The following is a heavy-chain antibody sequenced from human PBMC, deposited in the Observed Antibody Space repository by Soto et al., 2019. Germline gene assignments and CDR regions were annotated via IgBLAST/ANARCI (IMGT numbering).Heavy chain of an antibody. Sequence: QVQLVQSGAEVKKPGASAKVPCKASGDTFTNSYIHWVRQAPGQGLEWMALLNPNGGSTNYPQNFQGRVTVTRDTSTSKVYMELTSLTSEDTAVYYCGRNLAAGDYWGQGTLVTVSS. CDR3: GRNLAAGDY. V-gene: IGHV1-46*01. J-gene: IGHJ4*02. CDR2: LNPNGGST. CDR1: GDTFTNSY. D-gene: IGHD6-13*01.